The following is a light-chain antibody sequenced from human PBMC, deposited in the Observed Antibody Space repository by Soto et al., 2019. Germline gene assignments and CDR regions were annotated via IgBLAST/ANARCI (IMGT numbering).Light chain of an antibody. Sequence: QSALTQPPSASGSPGQSVTISCTGTSSDVGIFNYVSWYQQHPDLAPKLLIFEVNKRPSGVPDRFSASKSGNTASLTVSGLQAEDEADYYCCSYAGSNTLIFGGGTKVTVL. J-gene: IGLJ2*01. V-gene: IGLV2-8*01. CDR1: SSDVGIFNY. CDR3: CSYAGSNTLI. CDR2: EVN.